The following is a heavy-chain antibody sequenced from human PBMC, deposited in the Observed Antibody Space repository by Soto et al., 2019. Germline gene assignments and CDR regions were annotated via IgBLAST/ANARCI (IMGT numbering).Heavy chain of an antibody. D-gene: IGHD5-18*01. V-gene: IGHV4-61*01. CDR1: GGXISSSSYY. CDR2: IYYSGST. J-gene: IGHJ6*02. Sequence: SETLSLTCTVSGGXISSSSYYWSWIRQPPGKGLEWIGYIYYSGSTNYNPSLKSRVTISVDTSKNQFSLKLSSVTAADTAVYYCARMTLQLWLQIDYYYYGMDVWGQGTTVTVSS. CDR3: ARMTLQLWLQIDYYYYGMDV.